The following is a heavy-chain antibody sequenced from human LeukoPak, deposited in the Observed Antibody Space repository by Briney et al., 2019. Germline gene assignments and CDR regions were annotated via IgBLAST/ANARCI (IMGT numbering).Heavy chain of an antibody. CDR2: IIPIFGTA. V-gene: IGHV1-69*13. CDR1: GYTFTDYY. D-gene: IGHD2-8*01. CDR3: ASSRILYPDAFDI. Sequence: SVKVSCKASGYTFTDYYIHWVRQAPGQGLEWMGGIIPIFGTANYAQKFQGRVTITADESTSTAYMELSSLRSEDTAVYYCASSRILYPDAFDIWGQGTMVTVSS. J-gene: IGHJ3*02.